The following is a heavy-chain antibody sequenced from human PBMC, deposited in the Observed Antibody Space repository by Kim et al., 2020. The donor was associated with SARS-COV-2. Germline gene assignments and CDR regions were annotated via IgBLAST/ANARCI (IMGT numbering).Heavy chain of an antibody. V-gene: IGHV4-31*03. J-gene: IGHJ5*02. D-gene: IGHD2-15*01. Sequence: SETLSLTCTVSGGSIRSEGHYWSWIRHLPEKGLEWIGYIYHTGTTFSNPSLRSRVTISVDTSKNQFSLSLTSVTAADTAVYYCARRSCSGGHCYGIEWFDPWRQGAQVTVAA. CDR3: ARRSCSGGHCYGIEWFDP. CDR1: GGSIRSEGHY. CDR2: IYHTGTT.